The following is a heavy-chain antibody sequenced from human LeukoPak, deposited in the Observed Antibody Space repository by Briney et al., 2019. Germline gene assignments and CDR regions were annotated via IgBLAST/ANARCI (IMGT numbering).Heavy chain of an antibody. CDR3: AREPITGTTNWFDP. CDR2: IYYSGGS. D-gene: IGHD1-7*01. Sequence: PSETPSLTCTVSGGSIRTYYWSWVRQPPGKGLEWIGYIYYSGGSNYNPSLKSRVTVSVDTSKNQFSLKLSSVTAADTAAYYCAREPITGTTNWFDPWGQGTLVTVSS. V-gene: IGHV4-59*12. CDR1: GGSIRTYY. J-gene: IGHJ5*02.